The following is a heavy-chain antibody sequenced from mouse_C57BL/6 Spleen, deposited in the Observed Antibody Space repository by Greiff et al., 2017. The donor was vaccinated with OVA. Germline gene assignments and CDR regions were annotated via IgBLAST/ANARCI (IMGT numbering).Heavy chain of an antibody. CDR1: GYTFTSYW. J-gene: IGHJ4*01. CDR2: IIPSNGGT. Sequence: VQLQQPGTELVKPGASVKLSCKASGYTFTSYWMHWVKQRPGQGLEWIGNIIPSNGGTNYNEKFKSKATLTVDKSSSTAYMQLSSLTYDDSAVYYCAREDFYYAMDYWGQGTSVTVSS. CDR3: AREDFYYAMDY. V-gene: IGHV1-53*01.